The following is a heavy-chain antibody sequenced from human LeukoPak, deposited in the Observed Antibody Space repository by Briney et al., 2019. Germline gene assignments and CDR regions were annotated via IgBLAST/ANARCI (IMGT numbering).Heavy chain of an antibody. CDR1: GFSFRSSW. V-gene: IGHV3-74*01. J-gene: IGHJ4*02. CDR3: ARDWGGSGPTSHDY. CDR2: ISSDGTNI. Sequence: PGGSLRLSRAASGFSFRSSWMHWVRQAPGRGPVWVSRISSDGTNIRYADSVRGRFTVSRDNAKNTLYLQMNSLRVEDSAVYYCARDWGGSGPTSHDYWGQGTLVTVSS. D-gene: IGHD3-16*01.